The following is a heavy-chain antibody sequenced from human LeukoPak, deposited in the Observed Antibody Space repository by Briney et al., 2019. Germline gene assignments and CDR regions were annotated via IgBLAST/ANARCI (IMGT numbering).Heavy chain of an antibody. CDR3: ARMSDSSGYYKNFDY. D-gene: IGHD3-22*01. V-gene: IGHV1-46*01. CDR2: ITPNGVST. J-gene: IGHJ4*02. Sequence: GASVKVSCKAPGYTFTSYYMHCARQTPGQGLDWMRIITPNGVSTSSAQKFQGKNTITTSMSTSPVYTELSSQKPEDPAVSYIARMSDSSGYYKNFDYWGQGTLVTVSS. CDR1: GYTFTSYY.